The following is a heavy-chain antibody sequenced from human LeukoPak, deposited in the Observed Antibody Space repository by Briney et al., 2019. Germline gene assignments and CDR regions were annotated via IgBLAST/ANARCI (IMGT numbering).Heavy chain of an antibody. J-gene: IGHJ3*02. CDR3: ARTLGGGGRHDAFDI. CDR2: ISAYNGNT. Sequence: GASVKVSCKASGYTFTSYGISWVRQAPGQGLEWMGWISAYNGNTNYAQKFQGRVTITADKSTSTAYMELSSLRSEDTAVYYCARTLGGGGRHDAFDIWGQGTMVTVSS. D-gene: IGHD2-15*01. CDR1: GYTFTSYG. V-gene: IGHV1-18*01.